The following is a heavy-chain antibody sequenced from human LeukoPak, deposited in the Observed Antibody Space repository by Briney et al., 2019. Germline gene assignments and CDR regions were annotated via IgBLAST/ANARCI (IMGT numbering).Heavy chain of an antibody. CDR1: CGSFSGYY. D-gene: IGHD6-19*01. CDR3: AREGPQWLAQGAFDI. CDR2: INHSGST. Sequence: SETLSLTCAVYCGSFSGYYWSWIRQPPGKGLELLGEINHSGSTNYNPSLKSRVTISVDTSKNQFSPKLSSVTAADTAVYYCAREGPQWLAQGAFDIWGQGTMVTVSS. V-gene: IGHV4-34*01. J-gene: IGHJ3*02.